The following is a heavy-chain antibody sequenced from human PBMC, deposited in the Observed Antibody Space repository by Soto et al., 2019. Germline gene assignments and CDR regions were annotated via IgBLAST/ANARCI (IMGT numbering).Heavy chain of an antibody. V-gene: IGHV3-30*18. D-gene: IGHD3-9*01. CDR3: AKDRYFDWLWGPFDY. CDR1: GFTFSSYG. Sequence: PGGSLRLSCEASGFTFSSYGMHWVRQAPGKGLEWVTVISYDGSNKYYTDSVEGRFTVSRDNSKNTLYLQIDSLRAEDTAVYYCAKDRYFDWLWGPFDYWGQGTLVTVSS. J-gene: IGHJ4*02. CDR2: ISYDGSNK.